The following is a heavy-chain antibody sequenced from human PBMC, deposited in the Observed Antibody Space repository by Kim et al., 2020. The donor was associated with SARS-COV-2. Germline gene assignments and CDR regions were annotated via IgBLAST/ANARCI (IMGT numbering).Heavy chain of an antibody. CDR3: ARVRTTRDLYFDY. Sequence: YSQKFQGRVTITRDTSASTAYMELSSLRSEDTAVYYCARVRTTRDLYFDYWGQGTLVTVSS. V-gene: IGHV1-3*01. D-gene: IGHD1-7*01. J-gene: IGHJ4*02.